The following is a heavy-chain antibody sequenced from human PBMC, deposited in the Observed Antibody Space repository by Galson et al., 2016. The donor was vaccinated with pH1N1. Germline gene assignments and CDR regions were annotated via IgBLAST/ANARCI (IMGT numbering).Heavy chain of an antibody. CDR2: ISSSSSTI. Sequence: SLRLSCAASGFTFSSYSMNWVRQAPGKGLEWVSYISSSSSTIYYADSVKGQFTISRDNAKNPLYLQMNSLRAEDTAVYYCARVNHYYYYGMDVWGQGTTVTVSS. V-gene: IGHV3-48*01. CDR3: ARVNHYYYYGMDV. D-gene: IGHD1-14*01. CDR1: GFTFSSYS. J-gene: IGHJ6*02.